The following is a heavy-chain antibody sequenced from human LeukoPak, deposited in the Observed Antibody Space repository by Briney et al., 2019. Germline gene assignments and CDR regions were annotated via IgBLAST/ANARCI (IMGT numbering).Heavy chain of an antibody. D-gene: IGHD3-9*01. CDR1: GFTFSSYW. V-gene: IGHV3-7*01. CDR3: ARVEDYDILTGFDY. Sequence: PGGSLRLSCAASGFTFSSYWMSWVRQAPGKGLEWVANIQQDESEKNYVDSVKGRFTIARDNAKNSLYLQMNSLRAEDTAVYYCARVEDYDILTGFDYWGQGTLVTVSS. CDR2: IQQDESEK. J-gene: IGHJ4*02.